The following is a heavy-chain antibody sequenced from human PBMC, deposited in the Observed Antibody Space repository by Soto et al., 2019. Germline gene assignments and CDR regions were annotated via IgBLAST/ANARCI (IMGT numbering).Heavy chain of an antibody. CDR3: AKRRGVGGHFDY. Sequence: LRLSCAASGFTFSSYAMGWVRQGPGKGLEWVAVVSIGGSTHYADSVRGRFTISRDNSKNTLSLQMNSLTAEDTAVYFCAKRRGVGGHFDYWGQGALVTVSS. CDR1: GFTFSSYA. CDR2: VSIGGST. V-gene: IGHV3-23*01. J-gene: IGHJ4*02. D-gene: IGHD2-8*02.